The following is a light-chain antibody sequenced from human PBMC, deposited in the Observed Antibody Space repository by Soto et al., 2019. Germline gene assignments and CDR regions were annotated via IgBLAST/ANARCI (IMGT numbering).Light chain of an antibody. V-gene: IGKV3-20*01. CDR3: QKYGSSPGT. Sequence: EIVLTQSPGTLSLSPGERATLSCRASQSVSSSYLAWYQQKPGQAPRLLIYGASSRATGIPDRFSGSGSGTDFTLTISRLEPEDVAVYYCQKYGSSPGTFGQGTKLEIK. J-gene: IGKJ2*01. CDR2: GAS. CDR1: QSVSSSY.